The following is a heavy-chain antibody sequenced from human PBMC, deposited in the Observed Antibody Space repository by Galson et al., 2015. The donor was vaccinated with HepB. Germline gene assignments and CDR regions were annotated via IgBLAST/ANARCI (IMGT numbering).Heavy chain of an antibody. J-gene: IGHJ6*02. V-gene: IGHV5-51*01. Sequence: QSGAEVKKPGESLKISCKGSGSSFTSYWIGWVRQMPGKGLEWMGIIYPGDSDTRYSPSFQGQVTISADKSISTAYLQWSSLKASDTAMYYCARHITIAAAGTHYYYYGMDVWGQGTTVTVSS. CDR3: ARHITIAAAGTHYYYYGMDV. D-gene: IGHD6-13*01. CDR1: GSSFTSYW. CDR2: IYPGDSDT.